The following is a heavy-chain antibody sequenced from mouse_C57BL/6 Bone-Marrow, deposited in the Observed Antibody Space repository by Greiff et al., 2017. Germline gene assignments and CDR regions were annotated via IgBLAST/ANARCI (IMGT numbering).Heavy chain of an antibody. V-gene: IGHV1-81*01. CDR2: IYPRSGNT. CDR1: GYTFTSYG. CDR3: ARYYYDYGGGFAY. J-gene: IGHJ3*01. D-gene: IGHD2-4*01. Sequence: QVQLQQSGAELARPGASVKLSCKASGYTFTSYGISWVKQRTGQGLEWIGEIYPRSGNTYYNEKFKGKATLTADKSSSTAYMELRSLTSEDSAVYFGARYYYDYGGGFAYWGQGTLVTVSA.